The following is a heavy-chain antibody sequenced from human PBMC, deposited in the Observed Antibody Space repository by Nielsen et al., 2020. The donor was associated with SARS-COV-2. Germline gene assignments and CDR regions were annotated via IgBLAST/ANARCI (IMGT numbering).Heavy chain of an antibody. CDR3: ARDPGTTADYYFDY. J-gene: IGHJ4*02. V-gene: IGHV4-59*12. CDR1: GGSISSYY. D-gene: IGHD1-7*01. Sequence: SETLSLTCTVSGGSISSYYWSWIRQPPGKGLEWIGYIYYSGSTNYNPSLKSRVTISVDTSKNQFSLKLSSVTAADTAVYYCARDPGTTADYYFDYWGQGTLVTVSS. CDR2: IYYSGST.